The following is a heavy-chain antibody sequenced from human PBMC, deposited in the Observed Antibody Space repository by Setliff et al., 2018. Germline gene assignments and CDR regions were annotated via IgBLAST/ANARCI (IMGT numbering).Heavy chain of an antibody. CDR3: AREVRPSFDDY. CDR1: GFTFSSDA. CDR2: ISSDGSSI. Sequence: LRLSCAASGFTFSSDAMTWVRQAPGKGLEWVSIISSDGSSIYYADSVKGRFTISRDNSKNTLYLQMNSLRPEDTAVYYCAREVRPSFDDYWGQGTRVTVSS. V-gene: IGHV3-23*03. D-gene: IGHD1-1*01. J-gene: IGHJ4*02.